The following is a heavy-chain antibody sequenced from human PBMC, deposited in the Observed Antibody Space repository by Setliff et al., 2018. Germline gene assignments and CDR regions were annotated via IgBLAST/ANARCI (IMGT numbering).Heavy chain of an antibody. CDR3: ARDRGGGLYDY. CDR1: GFTFSTYR. J-gene: IGHJ4*02. D-gene: IGHD3-16*01. Sequence: PGGSLRLSCAASGFTFSTYRMHWVRQAPGKGLEWVAVIWGDGGTKYHADSVKGRFTISRDNSKNTLYLQMDSLRVEDTAMYFCARDRGGGLYDYWGRGTLVTVSS. V-gene: IGHV3-33*08. CDR2: IWGDGGTK.